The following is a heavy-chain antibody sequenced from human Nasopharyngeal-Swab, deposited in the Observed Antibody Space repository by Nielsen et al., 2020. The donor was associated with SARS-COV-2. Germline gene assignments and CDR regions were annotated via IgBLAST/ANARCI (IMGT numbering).Heavy chain of an antibody. D-gene: IGHD6-13*01. J-gene: IGHJ3*02. Sequence: ASVKVSCKASGYTFTSYGISWVRQAPGQGLEWMGWIIAYNGNTNYAQKLQGRVTMTTDTSTSTAYMELRSLRSDDTAVYYCARVRGGSSSWYQGSDAFDIWGQGTMVTVSS. CDR1: GYTFTSYG. V-gene: IGHV1-18*01. CDR3: ARVRGGSSSWYQGSDAFDI. CDR2: IIAYNGNT.